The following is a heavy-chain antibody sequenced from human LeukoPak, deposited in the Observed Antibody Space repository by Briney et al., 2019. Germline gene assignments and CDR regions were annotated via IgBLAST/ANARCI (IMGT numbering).Heavy chain of an antibody. Sequence: SETLSLTCTVSGGSISSSSYYWGWIRQPPGKGLEWIGSIYYSGSTYYNPSLKSRVTISVDTSKNQFSLKLSSVTAADTAVYYCARQEYGGYSWFDPWGQGTLVTVSS. D-gene: IGHD4-23*01. CDR1: GGSISSSSYY. CDR3: ARQEYGGYSWFDP. J-gene: IGHJ5*02. CDR2: IYYSGST. V-gene: IGHV4-39*01.